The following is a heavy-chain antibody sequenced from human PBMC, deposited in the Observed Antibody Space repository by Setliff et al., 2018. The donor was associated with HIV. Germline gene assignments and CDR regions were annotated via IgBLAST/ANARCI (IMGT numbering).Heavy chain of an antibody. CDR1: GFTFSYYA. Sequence: LRLSCAASGFTFSYYAMSWVRQAPGKGLEWVSSISSSSGYIYYADSVKGRFTISRDNAKSSLYLQMNSLRAEDTAVYYCASPYCSSPSCYVDYYYYGLDLWGQGTTVTVS. V-gene: IGHV3-21*01. D-gene: IGHD2-2*01. CDR2: ISSSSGYI. CDR3: ASPYCSSPSCYVDYYYYGLDL. J-gene: IGHJ6*02.